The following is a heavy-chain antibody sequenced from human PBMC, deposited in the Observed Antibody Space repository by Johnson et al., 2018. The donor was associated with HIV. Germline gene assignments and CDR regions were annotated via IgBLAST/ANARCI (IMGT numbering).Heavy chain of an antibody. CDR2: ISYDGSNK. J-gene: IGHJ3*02. V-gene: IGHV3-30*04. Sequence: VQLVESGGGVVQPGRSLRLSCAASGFIFSSYAMHWVRQAPGKGLEWVAVISYDGSNKYYADSVKGRFTISRDNSKNTLYLQMNSLRAEDTAVYYCARGPVFDIWGQGTMVTVSS. CDR3: ARGPVFDI. CDR1: GFIFSSYA.